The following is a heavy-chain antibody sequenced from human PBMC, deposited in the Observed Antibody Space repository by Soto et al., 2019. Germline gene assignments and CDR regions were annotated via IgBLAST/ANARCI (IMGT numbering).Heavy chain of an antibody. CDR1: GFTFSSYW. Sequence: EVQLVESGGGLVQPGGSLRLSCAASGFTFSSYWMHWVRQAPGKGLVWVSRINSDGSSTSYADSVKGRFTISRDNAKNALYLQMNSLRAEDTAVYYCARALVSLDAFDIWGQGTMVTVSS. CDR3: ARALVSLDAFDI. J-gene: IGHJ3*02. D-gene: IGHD1-26*01. CDR2: INSDGSST. V-gene: IGHV3-74*01.